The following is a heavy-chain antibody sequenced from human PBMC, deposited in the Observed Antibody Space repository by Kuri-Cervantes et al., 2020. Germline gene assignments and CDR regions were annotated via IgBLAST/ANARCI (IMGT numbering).Heavy chain of an antibody. CDR1: GFTFSGYS. J-gene: IGHJ4*02. CDR2: ISVGSTTI. CDR3: ARDLVRGYLVG. Sequence: GESLKISCAASGFTFSGYSMNWIRRAPGKGLEWLAYISVGSTTIYYADSVRGRFTISRDNSKNTLYLQMNALRVEDTAVYFCARDLVRGYLVGWGQGTLVTVSS. V-gene: IGHV3-48*01. D-gene: IGHD3-10*01.